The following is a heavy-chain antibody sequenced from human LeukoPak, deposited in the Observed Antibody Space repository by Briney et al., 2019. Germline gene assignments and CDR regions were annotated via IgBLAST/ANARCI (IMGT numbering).Heavy chain of an antibody. J-gene: IGHJ4*02. CDR2: IRQDGIET. D-gene: IGHD2-21*02. V-gene: IGHV3-7*01. CDR3: ARGCGRAHCPYFFDS. Sequence: GGSLRLSCAASGFTFSTYCMSWVRQAAGKGLEWVATIRQDGIETHYVDSVRDRFLISRDNSKSSLYLQMSSLREEDTAIYYCARGCGRAHCPYFFDSWGQGTLVPVSA. CDR1: GFTFSTYC.